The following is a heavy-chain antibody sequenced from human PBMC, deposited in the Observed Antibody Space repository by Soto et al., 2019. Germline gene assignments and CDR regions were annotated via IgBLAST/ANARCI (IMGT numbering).Heavy chain of an antibody. CDR3: ARKGYGGEHYYYYGMDV. Sequence: ASVKVSCKASGYTFTSYAMHWVRQAPGQRLEWMGWINAGNGNTKYSQKFQGRVTITRDTSVSTAYMELSSLRSEDTAVYYCARKGYGGEHYYYYGMDVWGQGTTVTVSS. V-gene: IGHV1-3*01. CDR2: INAGNGNT. CDR1: GYTFTSYA. D-gene: IGHD4-17*01. J-gene: IGHJ6*02.